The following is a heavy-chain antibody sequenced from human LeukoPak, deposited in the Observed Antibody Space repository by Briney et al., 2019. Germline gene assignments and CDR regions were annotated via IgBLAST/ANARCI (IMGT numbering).Heavy chain of an antibody. J-gene: IGHJ4*02. CDR1: GYTFTSYG. Sequence: VGSVQVSCKASGYTFTSYGISWVRQAPGQGLEWMGWISAYNGNTNYAQKLQGRVTMTTDTSTSTAYMELRSLRSDDTAVYYCARDYGGYYDSSGYPPPGYWGQGTLVTVSS. D-gene: IGHD3-22*01. V-gene: IGHV1-18*01. CDR2: ISAYNGNT. CDR3: ARDYGGYYDSSGYPPPGY.